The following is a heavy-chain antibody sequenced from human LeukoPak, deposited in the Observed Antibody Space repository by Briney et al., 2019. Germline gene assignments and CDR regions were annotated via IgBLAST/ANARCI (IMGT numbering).Heavy chain of an antibody. CDR2: IGSNGYTI. J-gene: IGHJ4*02. V-gene: IGHV3-11*01. Sequence: GGSLRLSCAASGFTFSGYYMAWIRQGPGKGLEWISYIGSNGYTIYYGDSVKGRFTISRDNAKNSLYLQMNNLTVEDTALYYCARDLYSGYDSDFDYWGQGTLVTASS. D-gene: IGHD5-12*01. CDR1: GFTFSGYY. CDR3: ARDLYSGYDSDFDY.